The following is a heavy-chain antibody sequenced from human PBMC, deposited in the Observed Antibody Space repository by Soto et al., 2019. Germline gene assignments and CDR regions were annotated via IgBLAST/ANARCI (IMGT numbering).Heavy chain of an antibody. CDR2: ISYTGST. J-gene: IGHJ4*02. D-gene: IGHD1-1*01. V-gene: IGHV4-59*08. Sequence: SETLSLTCSVFGGSISSYYWGWIRQPPGKGLEWIGYISYTGSTDYSPSLKSRVTISVDTSKNQFSLKVRSVTAADTAIYFCARHYPIGNNWNYFDYWGRGTLVTVSS. CDR3: ARHYPIGNNWNYFDY. CDR1: GGSISSYY.